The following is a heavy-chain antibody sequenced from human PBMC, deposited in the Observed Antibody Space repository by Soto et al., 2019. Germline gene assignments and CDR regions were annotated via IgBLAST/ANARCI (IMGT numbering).Heavy chain of an antibody. CDR1: GFTFSSYA. Sequence: PGGSLRLSCAASGFTFSSYAMSWVRQAPGKGLEWVSAISGSGGSTYYADSVKGRFTISRDNSKNTLYLQMNSLRAEDTAVYYCAKVRGTGPSSAKYYFDYWGQGTLVTVSS. J-gene: IGHJ4*02. V-gene: IGHV3-23*01. CDR2: ISGSGGST. CDR3: AKVRGTGPSSAKYYFDY. D-gene: IGHD3-16*01.